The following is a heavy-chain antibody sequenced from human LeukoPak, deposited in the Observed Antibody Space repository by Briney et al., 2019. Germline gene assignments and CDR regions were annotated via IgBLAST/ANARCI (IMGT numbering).Heavy chain of an antibody. V-gene: IGHV1-2*02. D-gene: IGHD2-15*01. CDR2: INPNSGGT. CDR1: GYTFTGYY. CDR3: ARDGQYIVSDPGWFDP. J-gene: IGHJ5*02. Sequence: GASVKVSCKASGYTFTGYYIHWVRQAPGQGLEWMGWINPNSGGTNYAQKFQGRVTMTRDTSISTAYMELSRLRSDDTAVYYCARDGQYIVSDPGWFDPWGQGTLVTVSS.